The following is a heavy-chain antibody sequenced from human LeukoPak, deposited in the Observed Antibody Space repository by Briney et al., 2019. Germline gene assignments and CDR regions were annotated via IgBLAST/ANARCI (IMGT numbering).Heavy chain of an antibody. J-gene: IGHJ4*02. Sequence: PGGSLRLSCAASGFTFSTFGMHWVRQAPGKGLEWVAVIWYGGSNNYYADSVKGRFTISRDNSKNTLHLQMNSLRVEDTAIYYCAKDVPYCSSTICYKGFDYWGQGTLVTVSS. CDR1: GFTFSTFG. CDR2: IWYGGSNN. CDR3: AKDVPYCSSTICYKGFDY. D-gene: IGHD2-2*02. V-gene: IGHV3-33*06.